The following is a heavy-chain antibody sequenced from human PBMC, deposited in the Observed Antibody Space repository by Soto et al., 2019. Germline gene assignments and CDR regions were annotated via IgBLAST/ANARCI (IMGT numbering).Heavy chain of an antibody. Sequence: EGSLRLSCAASRFTFTRYSMNWVRQSLVKGLEWVSSISSTTNYIYYGDSMKGRFTISRDNAKNSLYLEMNSLRAEDTAVYYCARESEDLTSNFDYWGQGTLVTVPS. CDR1: RFTFTRYS. CDR3: ARESEDLTSNFDY. V-gene: IGHV3-21*06. CDR2: ISSTTNYI. J-gene: IGHJ4*02.